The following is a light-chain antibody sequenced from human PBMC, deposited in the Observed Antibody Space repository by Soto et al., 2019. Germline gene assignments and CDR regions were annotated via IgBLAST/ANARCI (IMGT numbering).Light chain of an antibody. CDR2: WAS. Sequence: DIVMTQSPDSLAVSLGERATINCKSSQSVLYSSNNKDYLAWYQQKPGQPPKLLIYWASTRESGVPDRFSGGGPGTDFTLTISSLQAEDVAVYYCQQYFSIPFTFGPGTKVDIK. V-gene: IGKV4-1*01. J-gene: IGKJ3*01. CDR1: QSVLYSSNNKDY. CDR3: QQYFSIPFT.